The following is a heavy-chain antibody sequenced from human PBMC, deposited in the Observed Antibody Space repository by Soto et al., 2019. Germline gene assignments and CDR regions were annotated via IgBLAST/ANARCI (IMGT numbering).Heavy chain of an antibody. D-gene: IGHD1-7*01. J-gene: IGHJ5*02. CDR1: GASVSSYY. CDR2: IYYTGAY. Sequence: QVQLQQSGPGLVGPSETLSLSCSVSGASVSSYYWSWVRQPPGKGLEWIGYIYYTGAYNYNPSLTSRVTISVDTSKNQCSVKLTSVTAADTAVYYCARTPETRDWLDPWGHGTLVTVSS. CDR3: ARTPETRDWLDP. V-gene: IGHV4-59*02.